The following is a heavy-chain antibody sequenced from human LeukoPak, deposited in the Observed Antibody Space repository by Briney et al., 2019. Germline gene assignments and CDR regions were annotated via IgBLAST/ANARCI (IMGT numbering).Heavy chain of an antibody. CDR2: ISSSGSTI. Sequence: GSLPLSCAASGFTFISYEMNWVRQAPGKGLEWVSYISSSGSTIYYADSVKGRFTISRDNANNSLYLQMNSLRAEHTAVYYCAREGATMTYYYYMDVWGKGNTVTISS. CDR3: AREGATMTYYYYMDV. CDR1: GFTFISYE. V-gene: IGHV3-48*03. J-gene: IGHJ6*03. D-gene: IGHD5-24*01.